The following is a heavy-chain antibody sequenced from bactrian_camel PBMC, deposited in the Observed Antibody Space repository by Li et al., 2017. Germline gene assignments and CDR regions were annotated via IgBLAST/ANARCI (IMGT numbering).Heavy chain of an antibody. CDR3: VQRGAYTDYDPRTYAYTL. D-gene: IGHD4*01. V-gene: IGHV3S55*01. CDR2: ISSDGNT. Sequence: HVQLVESGGGSVQAGGSLRLSCVHSGITYSGVCMGWFRQAPGNECELVSSISSDGNTYYSDSVKGRFSISQDNAKNTVYLQMNSLKTEDTAMYYCVQRGAYTDYDPRTYAYTLWGQGTQVTVS. CDR1: GITYSGVC. J-gene: IGHJ4*01.